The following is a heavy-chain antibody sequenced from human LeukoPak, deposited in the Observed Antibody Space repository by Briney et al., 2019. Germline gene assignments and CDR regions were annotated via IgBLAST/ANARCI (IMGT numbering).Heavy chain of an antibody. CDR3: ARHDGGSWYFPFDY. Sequence: SETLSLTCTVSGGSISSYYWSWIRQPPGKGLEWIGYIYYSGSTNYNPSLKSRVTISVDTSKNQFSLKLSSVTAADTAVYYCARHDGGSWYFPFDYWGQGTLVTVSS. CDR2: IYYSGST. CDR1: GGSISSYY. V-gene: IGHV4-59*08. J-gene: IGHJ4*02. D-gene: IGHD6-13*01.